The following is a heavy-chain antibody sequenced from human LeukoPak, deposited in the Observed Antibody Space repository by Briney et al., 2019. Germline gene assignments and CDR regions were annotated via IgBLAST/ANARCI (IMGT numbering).Heavy chain of an antibody. CDR3: ARGLRCSGGSCYLYYYYYYMDV. CDR1: GYSISSGYY. Sequence: SETLSLTCTVSGYSISSGYYWGWIRQPPGKGLEWIGEINHSGSTNYNPSLKSRVTISVDTSKNQFSLKLSSVTAADTAVYYCARGLRCSGGSCYLYYYYYYMDVWGKGTTVTVSS. J-gene: IGHJ6*03. V-gene: IGHV4-38-2*02. CDR2: INHSGST. D-gene: IGHD2-15*01.